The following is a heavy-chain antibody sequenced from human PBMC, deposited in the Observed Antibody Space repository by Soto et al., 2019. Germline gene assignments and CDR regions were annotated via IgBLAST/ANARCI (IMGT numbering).Heavy chain of an antibody. V-gene: IGHV1-69*01. CDR2: IIPIFGTA. D-gene: IGHD2-21*02. CDR1: GGTFSSYA. J-gene: IGHJ3*02. CDR3: ARDCHDCGGDCYPFSGVCAFDI. Sequence: QVQLVQSGAEVKKPGSSVKVSCKASGGTFSSYAISWVRQAPGQGLEWMGGIIPIFGTANYAQKFQGRVTITADESTSTAYMELSSLRSEDTAVYYCARDCHDCGGDCYPFSGVCAFDIWGQGTMVTVSS.